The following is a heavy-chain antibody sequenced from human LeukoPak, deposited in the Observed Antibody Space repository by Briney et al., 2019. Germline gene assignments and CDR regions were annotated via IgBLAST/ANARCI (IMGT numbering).Heavy chain of an antibody. CDR2: INPSGGST. Sequence: ASVKVSCKASGYTFTSYYMHWVRQAPGQGLEWIGIINPSGGSTSYAQKFQGRVTMTRDTSTSTVYMELSSLRSEDTAVYYCAREACSGGSCYQRYYFDYWGPGTLVTVSS. CDR3: AREACSGGSCYQRYYFDY. V-gene: IGHV1-46*01. J-gene: IGHJ4*02. CDR1: GYTFTSYY. D-gene: IGHD2-15*01.